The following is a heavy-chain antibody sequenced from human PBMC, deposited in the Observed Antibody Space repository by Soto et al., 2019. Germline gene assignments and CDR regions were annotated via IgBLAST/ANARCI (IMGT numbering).Heavy chain of an antibody. Sequence: GGSLRLSCAAPGFTFSSYAMSWVRQAPGKGLEWVSVISGSGGNTYYADSVKGRFTISRDNSKNTLFLQMNSLRAEDTAVYYCAGDQTTAGCGDSWGQGTLVTVSS. V-gene: IGHV3-23*01. CDR1: GFTFSSYA. CDR2: ISGSGGNT. J-gene: IGHJ4*02. D-gene: IGHD6-13*01. CDR3: AGDQTTAGCGDS.